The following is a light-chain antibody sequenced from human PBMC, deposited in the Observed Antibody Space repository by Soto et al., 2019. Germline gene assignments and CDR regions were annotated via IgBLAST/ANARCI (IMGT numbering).Light chain of an antibody. CDR1: QSISRW. J-gene: IGKJ5*01. CDR2: DAS. CDR3: QQRSNWPSIT. V-gene: IGKV1-5*01. Sequence: DIQMTQSPATLSASVGERVTLTRRASQSISRWLAGYQQKPGKDPKVLIWDASSLQRGVPSRFSGSGSGTEFTLTISSLEPEDFAVYYCQQRSNWPSITFGRGTRLEIK.